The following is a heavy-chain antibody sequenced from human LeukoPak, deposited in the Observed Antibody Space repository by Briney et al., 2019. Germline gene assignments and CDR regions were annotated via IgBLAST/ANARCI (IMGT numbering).Heavy chain of an antibody. V-gene: IGHV3-21*01. Sequence: GGSLRLSCAACGFTFSSYAMSLVRQAPGKGLEWVSSISSSSSYIYYADSVKGRFTISRDNAKNSLYLQMNSLRAEDTAVYYCARVVPAAIGYYYYYGMDVWGQGTTVTVSS. CDR1: GFTFSSYA. J-gene: IGHJ6*02. CDR3: ARVVPAAIGYYYYYGMDV. D-gene: IGHD2-2*02. CDR2: ISSSSSYI.